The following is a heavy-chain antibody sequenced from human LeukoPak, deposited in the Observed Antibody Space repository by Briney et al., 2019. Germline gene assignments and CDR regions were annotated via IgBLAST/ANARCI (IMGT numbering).Heavy chain of an antibody. CDR3: AKDSAVTTRPGGYDY. D-gene: IGHD4-11*01. V-gene: IGHV3-30*02. CDR1: GFTFSSCG. J-gene: IGHJ4*02. CDR2: MRYGGSNK. Sequence: GGSLRLSCAASGFTFSSCGMHWVRQARGKGLEWVAFMRYGGSNKYCAVSVKGRFPISRDNSKSTLYLQINTLRAEDTAVYYCAKDSAVTTRPGGYDYWGQGTLVTVSS.